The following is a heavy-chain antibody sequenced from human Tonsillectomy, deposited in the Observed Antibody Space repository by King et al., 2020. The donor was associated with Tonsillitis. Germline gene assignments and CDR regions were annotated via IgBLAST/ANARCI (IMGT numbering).Heavy chain of an antibody. D-gene: IGHD2-15*01. Sequence: VQLVESGGGLVQPGGSLRLSCAASGFTFSSYDMHWVRQATGKGLEWVSAIGTAGETYYAGSVKGRFTISRENAKNSLYFQMNSLRAEDTAVYYCARRYYSDFFDYWGQGTLVTVSS. J-gene: IGHJ4*02. CDR2: IGTAGET. V-gene: IGHV3-13*01. CDR1: GFTFSSYD. CDR3: ARRYYSDFFDY.